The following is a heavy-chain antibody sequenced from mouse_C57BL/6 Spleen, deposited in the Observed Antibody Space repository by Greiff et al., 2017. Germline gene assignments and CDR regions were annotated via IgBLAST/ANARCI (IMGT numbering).Heavy chain of an antibody. CDR1: GYTFTDYE. CDR2: IDPETGGT. V-gene: IGHV1-15*01. CDR3: TGNWEDAMDY. D-gene: IGHD4-1*01. J-gene: IGHJ4*01. Sequence: QVQLQQSGAELVRPGASVTLSCKASGYTFTDYEMHWVKQTPVHGLEWIGAIDPETGGTAYNQKFKGKAILTADKSSSTASMELRSLTSEDSAVYYCTGNWEDAMDYWGQGTSVTVSS.